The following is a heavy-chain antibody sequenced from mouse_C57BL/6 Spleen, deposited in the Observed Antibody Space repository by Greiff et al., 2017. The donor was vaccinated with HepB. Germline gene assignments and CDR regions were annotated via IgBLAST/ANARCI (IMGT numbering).Heavy chain of an antibody. J-gene: IGHJ1*03. D-gene: IGHD2-14*01. CDR2: INPSSGYT. Sequence: VQLQQSGAELAKPGASVKLSCKASGYTFTSYWMHWVKQRPGQGLEWIGYINPSSGYTKYNQKFKSKATLTVDTSSSTAYMQLSSLTSEDSAVYYCARGVIGNFWYFDVWGTGTTVTVSS. CDR1: GYTFTSYW. V-gene: IGHV1-7*01. CDR3: ARGVIGNFWYFDV.